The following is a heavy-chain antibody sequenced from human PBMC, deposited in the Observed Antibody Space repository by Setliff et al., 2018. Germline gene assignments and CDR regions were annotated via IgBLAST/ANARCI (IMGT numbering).Heavy chain of an antibody. CDR3: ARGRYFESSSYYFPFDY. Sequence: PSETLSLTCTVSGGSISSGNYYWSWIRQPAGKAPEWIGHIFSKGSTNNNPSLKSRVTISIDSSKNQMSLRMTSVTAADTAVYYCARGRYFESSSYYFPFDYGGLGTLVTVSS. CDR2: IFSKGST. J-gene: IGHJ4*02. D-gene: IGHD3-22*01. V-gene: IGHV4-61*09. CDR1: GGSISSGNYY.